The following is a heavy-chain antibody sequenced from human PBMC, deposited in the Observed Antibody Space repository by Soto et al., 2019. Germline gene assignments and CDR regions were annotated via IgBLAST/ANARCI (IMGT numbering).Heavy chain of an antibody. CDR2: IKSKTDGGTT. CDR1: GFTFSNAW. CDR3: TTDLYALLYGSPAAAQDEYP. Sequence: GGSLRLSCAASGFTFSNAWMNWVRQAPGKGLEWVGRIKSKTDGGTTDYASPVKGRFTISRDDSKNTLYLQMNSLKTEDTAVYYCTTDLYALLYGSPAAAQDEYPWGQGTLVTVSS. D-gene: IGHD3-16*01. J-gene: IGHJ5*02. V-gene: IGHV3-15*07.